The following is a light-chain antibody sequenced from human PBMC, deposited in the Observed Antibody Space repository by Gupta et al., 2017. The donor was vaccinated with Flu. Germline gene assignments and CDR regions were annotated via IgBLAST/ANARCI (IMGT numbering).Light chain of an antibody. CDR1: ESFDDQ. Sequence: GDSVTITCRASESFDDQLNWYQQKPGKAPKLLIHSASTLHSGVPSRFSGGGSGTEFTLTIRSLQHEDFATYYCQQSYFSPWTFGQGTKVEIK. J-gene: IGKJ1*01. CDR3: QQSYFSPWT. V-gene: IGKV1-39*01. CDR2: SAS.